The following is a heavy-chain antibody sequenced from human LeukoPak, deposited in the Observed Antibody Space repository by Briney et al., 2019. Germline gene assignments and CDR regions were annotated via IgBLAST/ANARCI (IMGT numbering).Heavy chain of an antibody. CDR2: IYYDGIDK. J-gene: IGHJ3*02. D-gene: IGHD2-2*01. CDR1: GFTFSSYA. Sequence: HPGRSLRLSCAASGFTFSSYAMHWVRQAPGKGLEWVAYIYYDGIDKNYADTVKGRFTISRDNSKNTLYLQMNSLRDEDTAVYYCTKEGGDTVVLPEAHASDIWGQGTMVTVSS. CDR3: TKEGGDTVVLPEAHASDI. V-gene: IGHV3-30*04.